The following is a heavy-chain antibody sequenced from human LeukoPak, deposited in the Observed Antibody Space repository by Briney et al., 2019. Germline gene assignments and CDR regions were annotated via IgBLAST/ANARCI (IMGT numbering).Heavy chain of an antibody. CDR1: GFAFSRYW. J-gene: IGHJ4*02. CDR2: IYSGGST. V-gene: IGHV3-66*02. CDR3: TTSPHDHGPRADY. D-gene: IGHD1-14*01. Sequence: GGSLRLSCAASGFAFSRYWMHWVRQAPGKGLVWVSVIYSGGSTYYADSVKGRFTISRDNSKNTLYLQMNSLRAEDTAVYYCTTSPHDHGPRADYWGQGTLVTVSS.